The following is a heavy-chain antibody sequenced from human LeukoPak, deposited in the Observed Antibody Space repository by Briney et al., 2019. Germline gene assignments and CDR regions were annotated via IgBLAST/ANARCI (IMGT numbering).Heavy chain of an antibody. Sequence: GGSLRLSCAASGFTVSSNYMSWVRQAPGKGLEWVSVIYSGGTTNYADSVKGRFTISRDNSKNTVSLQMNSLRAEDTAVYYCARGGYAHYYGMDVWGQGTTVTVSS. J-gene: IGHJ6*02. D-gene: IGHD5-18*01. CDR1: GFTVSSNY. CDR2: IYSGGTT. V-gene: IGHV3-53*01. CDR3: ARGGYAHYYGMDV.